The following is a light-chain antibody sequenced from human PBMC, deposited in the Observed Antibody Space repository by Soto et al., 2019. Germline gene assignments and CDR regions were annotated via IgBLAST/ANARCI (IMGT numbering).Light chain of an antibody. Sequence: EIVLTQSPGTLSLSPGERATLSCRDSQSVSSNYLAWYQQKPGQAPRLLIYGASSRATGIPDRFSGSGSGTDFTLTIRRLEPEDFAVYYCQQYGSSYPWTFGQGTKVDIK. J-gene: IGKJ1*01. V-gene: IGKV3-20*01. CDR3: QQYGSSYPWT. CDR1: QSVSSNY. CDR2: GAS.